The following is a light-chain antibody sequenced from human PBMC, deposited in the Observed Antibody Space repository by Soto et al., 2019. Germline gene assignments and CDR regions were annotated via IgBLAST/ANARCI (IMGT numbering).Light chain of an antibody. V-gene: IGKV1-5*01. CDR3: QQYNSFPFP. CDR1: QSIPNS. Sequence: DIQMTQSPSALSASVGDKVTITCRASQSIPNSLAWYQQKPGKAPKLLIYDASSLQSGVPSRFTGSGSGTEFTLTISSLQPDDFAAYYCQQYNSFPFPFGPGTKVDI. J-gene: IGKJ3*01. CDR2: DAS.